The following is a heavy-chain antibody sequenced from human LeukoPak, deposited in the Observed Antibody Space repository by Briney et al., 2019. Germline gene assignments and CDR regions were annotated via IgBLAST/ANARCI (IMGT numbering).Heavy chain of an antibody. CDR3: ARGWPGSGWAPSGVFT. CDR2: ISYDGRNK. Sequence: PGGSLRLSCAASGFTFRNYAMHWVRQAPGKGLEWVAVISYDGRNKYYADSVKGRFTISRDNSKNTLYLQMNSLRAEDTAVYYCARGWPGSGWAPSGVFTWGQGTLVTVSS. D-gene: IGHD2-15*01. J-gene: IGHJ5*02. CDR1: GFTFRNYA. V-gene: IGHV3-30*14.